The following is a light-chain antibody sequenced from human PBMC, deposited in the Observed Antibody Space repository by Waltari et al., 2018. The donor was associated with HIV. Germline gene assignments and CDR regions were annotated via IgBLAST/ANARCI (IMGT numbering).Light chain of an antibody. CDR2: GAS. J-gene: IGKJ1*01. V-gene: IGKV3-15*01. CDR1: QSISSN. Sequence: EIAMTQSPATLSVFPGERATLSCRASQSISSNLAWYQQKPGQAPRLLISGASTRATGIPARFSGSGSGTEFTLTINSLQSEDSAVYHCQQYYNWPPSTLTFGQGTKVELK. CDR3: QQYYNWPPSTLT.